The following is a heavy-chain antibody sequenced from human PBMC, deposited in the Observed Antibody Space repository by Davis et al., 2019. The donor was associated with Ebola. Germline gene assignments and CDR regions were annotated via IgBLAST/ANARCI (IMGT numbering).Heavy chain of an antibody. CDR3: AKDTGTDTSMIFDS. J-gene: IGHJ4*02. V-gene: IGHV3-23*01. CDR1: GFTVSSNY. D-gene: IGHD5-18*01. Sequence: PGGSLRLSCAPSGFTVSSNYMSWVRQAPGKGLEWVAAFSGSDGVPYYADSVKGRFTISRDNSKNTLYLQMNSLRAEDAAIYYCAKDTGTDTSMIFDSWGQGTLVTVSS. CDR2: FSGSDGVP.